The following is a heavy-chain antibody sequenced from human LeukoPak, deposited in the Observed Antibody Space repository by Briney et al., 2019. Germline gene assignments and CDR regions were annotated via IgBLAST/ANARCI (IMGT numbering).Heavy chain of an antibody. CDR3: AKGESYGSGSPIDY. V-gene: IGHV3-9*01. D-gene: IGHD3-10*01. J-gene: IGHJ4*02. CDR1: GFTFDDYA. Sequence: PGRSLRLSCAVSGFTFDDYAMHWVRQVPGKGLEWVAGISWNSDTRGYVDSVKGRFTISRDNAKNSLYLQMNSLRAEDTALYYCAKGESYGSGSPIDYWGQGTLVTVSS. CDR2: ISWNSDTR.